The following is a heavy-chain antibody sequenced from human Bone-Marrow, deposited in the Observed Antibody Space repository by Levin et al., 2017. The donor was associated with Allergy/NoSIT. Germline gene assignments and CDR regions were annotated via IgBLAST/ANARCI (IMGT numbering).Heavy chain of an antibody. Sequence: PGGSLRLSCAASGFTFSSYGMHWVRQAPGKGLEWVAVISYDGSNKYYADSVKGRFTISRDNSKNTLYLQMNSLRAEDTAVYYCAKDSGRTIFGVDPIYYYYGMDVWGQGTTVTVSS. CDR2: ISYDGSNK. CDR1: GFTFSSYG. V-gene: IGHV3-30*18. CDR3: AKDSGRTIFGVDPIYYYYGMDV. J-gene: IGHJ6*02. D-gene: IGHD3-3*01.